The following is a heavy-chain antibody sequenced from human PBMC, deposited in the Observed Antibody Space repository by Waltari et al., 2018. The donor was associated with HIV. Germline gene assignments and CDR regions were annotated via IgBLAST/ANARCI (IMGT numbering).Heavy chain of an antibody. V-gene: IGHV3-7*01. CDR1: GFTFSFYW. CDR2: IKQDGREQ. Sequence: EVHLVESGGGAVQSGGSLRLSCAASGFTFSFYWLSWVRQAPGKGRELVASIKQDGREQHYVDSVRGRFTISRDNARRSFFLQMNGLKVEDTAVYFCATTHGAGIYDNDFDYWGQGTLVTVSS. D-gene: IGHD3-10*01. J-gene: IGHJ4*02. CDR3: ATTHGAGIYDNDFDY.